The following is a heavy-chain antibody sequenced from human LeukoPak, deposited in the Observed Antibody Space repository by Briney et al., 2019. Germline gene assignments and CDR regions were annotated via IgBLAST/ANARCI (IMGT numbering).Heavy chain of an antibody. J-gene: IGHJ6*02. CDR1: GFTFSSYA. V-gene: IGHV3-23*01. D-gene: IGHD3-16*02. CDR3: AKDLGVTFGGVIVGMDV. CDR2: ISGSGGST. Sequence: GGSLRLSCAASGFTFSSYAMSWVRQAPGKGLGWVSAISGSGGSTYYADSVKGRFTVSRDNSKNTLYLQMNSLRAEDTAVYYCAKDLGVTFGGVIVGMDVWGQGTTVTVSS.